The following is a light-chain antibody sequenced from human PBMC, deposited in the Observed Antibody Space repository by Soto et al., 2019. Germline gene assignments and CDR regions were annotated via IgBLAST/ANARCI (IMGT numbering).Light chain of an antibody. CDR1: GGDIGAYNY. CDR3: SSYTTSSTVV. Sequence: QSALTQPASVSGSPGQSITISCAGTGGDIGAYNYVSWYQQHPGKAPKLMIYEVIRRPSGISNRFSGSKSGNTASLTISTLQAEDEADYYCSSYTTSSTVVFGGGTKLT. V-gene: IGLV2-14*01. CDR2: EVI. J-gene: IGLJ3*02.